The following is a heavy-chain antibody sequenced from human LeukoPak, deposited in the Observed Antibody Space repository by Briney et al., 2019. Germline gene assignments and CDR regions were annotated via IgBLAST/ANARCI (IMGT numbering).Heavy chain of an antibody. J-gene: IGHJ4*02. CDR3: VALIRGLGY. CDR1: GFTFSDHY. CDR2: SRNRAHSYTI. Sequence: GGSLRLSCSVSGFTFSDHYMDWVRQAPGKGLDWVGRSRNRAHSYTIEYAASVKGRFTVSRADSENLLYLQMNTLKTDDTAVYYCVALIRGLGYWGQGTLVTVSS. D-gene: IGHD3-10*01. V-gene: IGHV3-72*01.